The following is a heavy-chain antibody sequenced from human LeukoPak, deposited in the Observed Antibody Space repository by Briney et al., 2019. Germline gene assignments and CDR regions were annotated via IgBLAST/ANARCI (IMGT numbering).Heavy chain of an antibody. D-gene: IGHD3-22*01. J-gene: IGHJ4*02. CDR3: ARDLDYFDSSGSHRRRNYFDY. CDR2: IHSDGST. Sequence: SGGSLGLSCAASGLTVSTNYMTWVRQAPGKGLEWVSIIHSDGSTYYADSVKGRFTISRDNYKKTLYLQINSLRGEDTAMYYCARDLDYFDSSGSHRRRNYFDYWGQGTLVTVSS. CDR1: GLTVSTNY. V-gene: IGHV3-53*01.